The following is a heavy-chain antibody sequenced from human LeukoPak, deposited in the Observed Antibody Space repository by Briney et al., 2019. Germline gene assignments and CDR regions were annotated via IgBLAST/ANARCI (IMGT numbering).Heavy chain of an antibody. CDR2: IWYDGSNK. J-gene: IGHJ5*02. V-gene: IGHV3-33*01. CDR1: GFTFSSYG. CDR3: ASLDTAKQPLANH. D-gene: IGHD5-18*01. Sequence: GGSLRLSCAASGFTFSSYGMHWVRQAPGKGLEWVAVIWYDGSNKYYADSVKGRFTISRDNSKNTLYLQMNSLRVEDTAMYYCASLDTAKQPLANHWGQGTLVTVSS.